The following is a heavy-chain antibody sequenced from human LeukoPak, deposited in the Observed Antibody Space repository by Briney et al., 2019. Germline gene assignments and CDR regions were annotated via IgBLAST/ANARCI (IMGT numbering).Heavy chain of an antibody. J-gene: IGHJ6*02. CDR1: GGTFSSYA. V-gene: IGHV1-69*13. D-gene: IGHD2-2*01. Sequence: ASVKVSCKASGGTFSSYAISWVRQAPGQGLEWMGGIIPIFGTANYAQKFQGRVTITADESTSTAYMELSSLRSEDTAVYYFARDCSSTSCYLNYYYYGMDVWGQGTTVTVSS. CDR2: IIPIFGTA. CDR3: ARDCSSTSCYLNYYYYGMDV.